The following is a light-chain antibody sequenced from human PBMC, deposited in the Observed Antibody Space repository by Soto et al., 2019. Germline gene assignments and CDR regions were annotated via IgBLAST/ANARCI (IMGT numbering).Light chain of an antibody. CDR2: TAS. V-gene: IGKV3-15*01. CDR3: QQYNNWPQT. J-gene: IGKJ1*01. CDR1: QSVSGD. Sequence: EVEMTQSPATLSLSPRARATLSCRASQSVSGDLAWYQQKPGQAPRLLIYTASSRATGIPARFSGSGSATEFTLTISSLQSEDFAVYYCQQYNNWPQTFGQGTKVDI.